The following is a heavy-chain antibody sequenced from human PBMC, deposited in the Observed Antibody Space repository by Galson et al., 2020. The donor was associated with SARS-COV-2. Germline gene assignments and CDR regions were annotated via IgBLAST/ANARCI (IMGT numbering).Heavy chain of an antibody. D-gene: IGHD3-10*01. CDR1: GFTFSSYA. CDR2: ISYDGSNK. CDR3: GSGSYWQKIDS. V-gene: IGHV3-30*04. J-gene: IGHJ4*02. Sequence: GGSLRLSCAASGFTFSSYAMHWVRQAPGKGLEWVAVISYDGSNKYYADSVKGRFTISRDNSKNTLYLQMNSLRAEDTAVYYCGSGSYWQKIDSWGQGTLVTVSS.